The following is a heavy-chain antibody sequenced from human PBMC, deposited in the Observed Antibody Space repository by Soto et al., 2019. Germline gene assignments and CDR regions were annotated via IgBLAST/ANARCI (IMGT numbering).Heavy chain of an antibody. CDR1: GVSITSYF. D-gene: IGHD1-26*01. CDR2: ISFSGAT. CDR3: AKDSQRSPGSHHDY. Sequence: SETLSLTCTVSGVSITSYFWSWIRQTPGKGLDWIGSISFSGATYSNPSLKGRAALSVDTSENHLSLTLNSVTSADTAVYYCAKDSQRSPGSHHDYWGQGTLVTVSS. V-gene: IGHV4-59*01. J-gene: IGHJ4*02.